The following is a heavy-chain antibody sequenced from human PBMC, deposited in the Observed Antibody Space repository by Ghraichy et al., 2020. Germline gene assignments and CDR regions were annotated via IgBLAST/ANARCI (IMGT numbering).Heavy chain of an antibody. D-gene: IGHD2-2*02. J-gene: IGHJ6*02. CDR3: AIDCSSTSCYTEEDYYGMDV. CDR2: ISGSGGST. Sequence: GGSLKLSCAASGFTFSSYAMSWVRQAPGKGLEWVSAISGSGGSTYYADSVKGRFTISRDNSKNTLYLQMNSLRAEDTAVYYCAIDCSSTSCYTEEDYYGMDVWGQGTTVTVSS. CDR1: GFTFSSYA. V-gene: IGHV3-23*01.